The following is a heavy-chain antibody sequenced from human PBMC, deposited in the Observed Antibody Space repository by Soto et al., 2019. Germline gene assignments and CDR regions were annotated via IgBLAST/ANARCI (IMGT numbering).Heavy chain of an antibody. V-gene: IGHV3-74*01. CDR3: ARDLRGSPDY. CDR2: INPDGRTT. CDR1: GFTFSTYW. J-gene: IGHJ4*02. D-gene: IGHD1-26*01. Sequence: EGQLVESGGDLVQPGGSLRLSCAASGFTFSTYWMNWVRQAPGKGLVWDSLINPDGRTTTYADSVKGRFTIFRDNAKNTVYLQMTSLRVEDTAVYYCARDLRGSPDYWGQGTLVTVSS.